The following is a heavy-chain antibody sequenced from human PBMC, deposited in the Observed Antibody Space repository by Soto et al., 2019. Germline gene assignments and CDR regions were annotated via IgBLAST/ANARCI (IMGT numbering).Heavy chain of an antibody. D-gene: IGHD3-22*01. CDR1: GFIFTTSD. Sequence: EGQLVESGGGLVEPGGSLRLSCAASGFIFTTSDMKWVRQAPGKGLEYVSSINYSGVYKFYGEPTKGRFTIARANAKKSLYLQTTSLTAKDTAVYYCARKSNSVVSGYDYIDYWGQGTLVIVSS. J-gene: IGHJ4*02. CDR2: INYSGVYK. CDR3: ARKSNSVVSGYDYIDY. V-gene: IGHV3-21*01.